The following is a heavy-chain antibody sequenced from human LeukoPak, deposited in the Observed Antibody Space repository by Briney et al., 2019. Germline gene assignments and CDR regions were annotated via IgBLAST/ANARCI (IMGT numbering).Heavy chain of an antibody. V-gene: IGHV4-34*01. Sequence: SETLSLTCAVYGGSFSGYYWSWIRQPPGKGLEWIGEINHSGSTNYNPSLKSRVTISVDTSKNQFSLKLSSVTAADTAVYYCARGFRGWFWGNFDCWGQGTLVTVSS. CDR1: GGSFSGYY. D-gene: IGHD6-19*01. CDR3: ARGFRGWFWGNFDC. J-gene: IGHJ4*02. CDR2: INHSGST.